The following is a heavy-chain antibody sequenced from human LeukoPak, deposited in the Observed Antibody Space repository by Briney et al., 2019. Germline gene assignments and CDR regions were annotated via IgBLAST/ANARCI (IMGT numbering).Heavy chain of an antibody. V-gene: IGHV4-59*01. CDR3: ARGRGSSSALDY. Sequence: SETLSLTCTVSGGSISSYYWSWIRQPPGKGREWIGYIYYSGSTNYNPSLKSRVTISVDTSKNQFSLKLSSVTAADTAMYYCARGRGSSSALDYWGQGTLVTVSS. J-gene: IGHJ4*02. CDR1: GGSISSYY. D-gene: IGHD6-6*01. CDR2: IYYSGST.